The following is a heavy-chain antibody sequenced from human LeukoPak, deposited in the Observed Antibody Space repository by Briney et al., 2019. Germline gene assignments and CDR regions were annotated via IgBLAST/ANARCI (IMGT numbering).Heavy chain of an antibody. CDR3: AKMGTLTEPLYYFNY. Sequence: GGSLRLSCAASGFTFSTYVFSWVRQAPGAGLEWVSAISASGGTTYYPDSVKGRFTISRDNSKNTLYLQMNSLRAEDTAVYFCAKMGTLTEPLYYFNYWGQGTLVTVSS. CDR1: GFTFSTYV. CDR2: ISASGGTT. D-gene: IGHD1-14*01. V-gene: IGHV3-23*01. J-gene: IGHJ4*02.